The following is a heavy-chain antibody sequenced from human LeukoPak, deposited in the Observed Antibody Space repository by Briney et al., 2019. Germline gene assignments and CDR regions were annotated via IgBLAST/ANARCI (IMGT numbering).Heavy chain of an antibody. J-gene: IGHJ4*02. Sequence: ASVKVSCKSSGYTFTSYDINWVRQATGQGLEWMGWMNPINGNTGYAQQFQGRVTTTTDTSISTAYMELSSLSSEDTAVYYCARGPATTTWTIAMTGLDHWGAGTLVTVSS. CDR3: ARGPATTTWTIAMTGLDH. CDR2: MNPINGNT. D-gene: IGHD3-9*01. V-gene: IGHV1-8*01. CDR1: GYTFTSYD.